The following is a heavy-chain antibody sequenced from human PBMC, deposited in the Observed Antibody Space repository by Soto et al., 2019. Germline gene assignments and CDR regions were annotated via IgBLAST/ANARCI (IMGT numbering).Heavy chain of an antibody. CDR2: IIPIFGTA. CDR3: ARDGRSYYYDSSGYYAFGY. CDR1: GGTFSSYA. V-gene: IGHV1-69*13. Sequence: SVKVSCKASGGTFSSYAISWVRQAPGQGLEWMGGIIPIFGTANYAQKFQGRVTITADESTSTAYMELSSLRSEDTAVYYCARDGRSYYYDSSGYYAFGYWGQGTLVTVSS. J-gene: IGHJ4*02. D-gene: IGHD3-22*01.